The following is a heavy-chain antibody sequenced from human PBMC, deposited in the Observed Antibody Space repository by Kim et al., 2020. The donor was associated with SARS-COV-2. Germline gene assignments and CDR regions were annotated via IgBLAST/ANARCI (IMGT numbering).Heavy chain of an antibody. D-gene: IGHD1-26*01. CDR3: SRDAVRGYSGRSVDF. J-gene: IGHJ4*02. Sequence: GGSLRLSCTTSGFAFGDYAMIWVRQAPGKGLERVGFIRSKAYGGTTEYAAAVKGRFTISRDDSKSIAYLQMNSLKTEDTAVYYCSRDAVRGYSGRSVDFWGQGTLVTVSS. CDR2: IRSKAYGGTT. V-gene: IGHV3-49*04. CDR1: GFAFGDYA.